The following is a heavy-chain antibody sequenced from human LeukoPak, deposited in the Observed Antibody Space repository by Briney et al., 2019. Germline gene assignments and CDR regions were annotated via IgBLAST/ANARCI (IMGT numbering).Heavy chain of an antibody. Sequence: SETLSLTCTVSGGSISSYYWSWIRQPAGKGLEWIGRIYTSGSTNYNPSLKSRVTMSVDTSKNQFSLKLSSVTAADTAVYYCARGYYDFSHDAFDIWGQGTMVTVSS. V-gene: IGHV4-4*07. CDR2: IYTSGST. J-gene: IGHJ3*02. CDR3: ARGYYDFSHDAFDI. D-gene: IGHD3-3*01. CDR1: GGSISSYY.